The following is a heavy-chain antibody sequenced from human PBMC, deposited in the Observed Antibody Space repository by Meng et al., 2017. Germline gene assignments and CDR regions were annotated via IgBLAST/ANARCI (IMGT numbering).Heavy chain of an antibody. CDR1: GGSISSGGYY. V-gene: IGHV4-31*03. J-gene: IGHJ4*02. CDR3: ASWIYSCGWQ. Sequence: SETLSLTCTVSGGSISSGGYYWSWIRQHPGKGLEWIGEIYHGGDTNYNPSLKSRVTIAIDKSKNQFSLKLSSVTAADTAVYYCASWIYSCGWQWGQGALVNVSS. CDR2: IYHGGDT. D-gene: IGHD6-19*01.